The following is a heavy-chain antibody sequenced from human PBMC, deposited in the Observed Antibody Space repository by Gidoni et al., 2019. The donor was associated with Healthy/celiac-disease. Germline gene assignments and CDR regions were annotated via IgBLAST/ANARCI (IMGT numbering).Heavy chain of an antibody. CDR1: GFPFDDYG. CDR3: ARTYYYDRSGYRYFDY. D-gene: IGHD3-22*01. V-gene: IGHV3-20*04. J-gene: IGHJ4*02. Sequence: EVQLVVSGGGVVRPGGSLSLSCPASGFPFDDYGMSWVRQAPGKGLEWVSGINWNGGSTGYADSVKGRFTISRDNAKNSLYLQMNSLRAEDTALYYCARTYYYDRSGYRYFDYWGQGTLVTVSS. CDR2: INWNGGST.